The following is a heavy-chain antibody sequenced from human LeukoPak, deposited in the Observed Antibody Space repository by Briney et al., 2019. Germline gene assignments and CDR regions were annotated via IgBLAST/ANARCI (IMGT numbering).Heavy chain of an antibody. CDR2: IYTSGST. CDR1: GDSISSYY. V-gene: IGHV4-4*07. CDR3: ALWGYFDSSGRHF. J-gene: IGHJ4*02. D-gene: IGHD3-22*01. Sequence: PSETLSLTCTVSGDSISSYYWSWIRQPAGKGLEWIGRIYTSGSTNYNPSLKSRVTISVDTSKNQFSLNLNPVTAADTAVYYCALWGYFDSSGRHFWGQGTLVTVSS.